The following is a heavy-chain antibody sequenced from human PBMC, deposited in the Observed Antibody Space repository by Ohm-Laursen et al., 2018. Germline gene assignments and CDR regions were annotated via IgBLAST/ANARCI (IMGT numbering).Heavy chain of an antibody. CDR2: NSGSGDST. J-gene: IGHJ3*02. CDR1: GFTFSTYA. CDR3: AKDAADAWLDDAFDI. Sequence: SLRLSCTASGFTFSTYAMSWVRQAPGKGLEWVSGNSGSGDSTHYAASVKGRFAISRDNSKNMLYLQMNSLRAEDTAVYYCAKDAADAWLDDAFDIWGQGTMVTVSS. D-gene: IGHD5-12*01. V-gene: IGHV3-23*01.